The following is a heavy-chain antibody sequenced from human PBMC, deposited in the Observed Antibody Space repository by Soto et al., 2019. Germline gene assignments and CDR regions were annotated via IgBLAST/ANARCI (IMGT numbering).Heavy chain of an antibody. Sequence: PGGSLRLSCAASGFTFSSCAMSWVRQAPGKGLEWVSGIGGSGDDTEYTDSVKGRFTISRDNSKNTLYLQMNSLRAEDTAVYYCARDGMGATWYYYYYYGMDVWGQGTTVTVSS. CDR1: GFTFSSCA. J-gene: IGHJ6*02. CDR2: IGGSGDDT. V-gene: IGHV3-23*01. D-gene: IGHD1-26*01. CDR3: ARDGMGATWYYYYYYGMDV.